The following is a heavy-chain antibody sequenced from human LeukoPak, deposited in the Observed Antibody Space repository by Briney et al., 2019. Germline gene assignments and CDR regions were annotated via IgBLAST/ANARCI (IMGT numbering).Heavy chain of an antibody. CDR1: GGTFSSYA. V-gene: IGHV1-69*05. CDR3: ARGATIFGSMDV. CDR2: IIPIFGTA. Sequence: SVKVSCKASGGTFSSYAISWVRQAPGQGLEWMGGIIPIFGTANYAQKFQGRVTITTDESTSTAYMELSSLRSEDTAVYYCARGATIFGSMDVWAKGPRSPSP. J-gene: IGHJ6*03. D-gene: IGHD3-3*01.